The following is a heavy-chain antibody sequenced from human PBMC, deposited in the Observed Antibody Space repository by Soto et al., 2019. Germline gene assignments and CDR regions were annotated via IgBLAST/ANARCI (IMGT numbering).Heavy chain of an antibody. V-gene: IGHV3-23*01. J-gene: IGHJ4*02. CDR3: AKDDSVSYSGGSWIFEY. Sequence: GGSLRLSCAASGFTFNNYAMSWVRQAPGKGLQWVSSISGSGGSTYYAESVEGRFTISRDNSKNTLHLQMNSLRAEDTAVYYCAKDDSVSYSGGSWIFEYWGQGTLVTVSS. D-gene: IGHD2-15*01. CDR1: GFTFNNYA. CDR2: ISGSGGST.